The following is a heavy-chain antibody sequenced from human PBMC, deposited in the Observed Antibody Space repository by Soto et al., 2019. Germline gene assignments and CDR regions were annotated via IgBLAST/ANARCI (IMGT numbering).Heavy chain of an antibody. V-gene: IGHV4-4*02. J-gene: IGHJ6*02. CDR3: ARDFSGVRGVIGYYGLDV. Sequence: SETLSLTCAVSGGSIITDNWNSWVRQTPGKGLEWIGEIYHSGATNYNPSLKSRVTISVYKSKNQFSLNLRSVTAADTAVYYCARDFSGVRGVIGYYGLDVWGQGTTVT. CDR1: GGSIITDNW. D-gene: IGHD3-10*01. CDR2: IYHSGAT.